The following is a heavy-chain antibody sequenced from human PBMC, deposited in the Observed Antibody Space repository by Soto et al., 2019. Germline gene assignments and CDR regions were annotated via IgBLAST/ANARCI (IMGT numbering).Heavy chain of an antibody. CDR2: ISSNSSYI. V-gene: IGHV3-21*01. D-gene: IGHD5-18*01. CDR1: GFTFSSYS. Sequence: GGSLRLSCAASGFTFSSYSMNWVRQAPGKGLEWVSSISSNSSYIYYADSVKGRFTISRDNAKNSLYLQMNSLRAEDTAVYYCARGVVDKAMVTRPSFDYWGQGTLVTVSS. J-gene: IGHJ4*02. CDR3: ARGVVDKAMVTRPSFDY.